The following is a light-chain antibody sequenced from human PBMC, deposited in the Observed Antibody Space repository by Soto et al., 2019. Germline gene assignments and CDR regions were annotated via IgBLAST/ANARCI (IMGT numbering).Light chain of an antibody. J-gene: IGLJ1*01. Sequence: QSVLAQPPSVSGSPGQSVTISCTGTSTDFVSYNRVSWYQQPPGTAPKLIIYEASNRPSGVPDRFSGSKSGNTASLTISVLQAADEVDYCCSLYTSENTYVFGTGTKVTVL. CDR1: STDFVSYNR. CDR3: SLYTSENTYV. V-gene: IGLV2-18*01. CDR2: EAS.